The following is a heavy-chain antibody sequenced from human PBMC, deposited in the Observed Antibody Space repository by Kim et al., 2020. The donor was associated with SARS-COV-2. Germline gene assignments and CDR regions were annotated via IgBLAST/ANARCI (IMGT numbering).Heavy chain of an antibody. CDR3: ARVGPSDYGSGRSPSLYYYPYYMDV. Sequence: ASVKVSCKASGYTFTSYDINWVRQATGQGLEWMGWMNPNSGNTGYAQKFPGRVTMTRNTSISTAYMELSSLSAEDTAVYYCARVGPSDYGSGRSPSLYYYPYYMDVWGKGTTVNV. D-gene: IGHD3-10*01. V-gene: IGHV1-8*01. CDR1: GYTFTSYD. J-gene: IGHJ6*03. CDR2: MNPNSGNT.